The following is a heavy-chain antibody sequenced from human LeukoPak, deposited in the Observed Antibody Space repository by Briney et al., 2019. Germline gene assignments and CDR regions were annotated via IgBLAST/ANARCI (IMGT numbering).Heavy chain of an antibody. CDR3: ARGDTAMDEFDY. CDR1: GYTFTSYA. V-gene: IGHV1-3*01. J-gene: IGHJ4*02. D-gene: IGHD5-18*01. Sequence: ASVKVSCKASGYTFTSYAMHWVRQAPGQRLEWMGWINAGNRNTKYSQKFQGRVTITRDTSASTAYMGLSSLRSEDTAVYYCARGDTAMDEFDYWGQGTLVTVSS. CDR2: INAGNRNT.